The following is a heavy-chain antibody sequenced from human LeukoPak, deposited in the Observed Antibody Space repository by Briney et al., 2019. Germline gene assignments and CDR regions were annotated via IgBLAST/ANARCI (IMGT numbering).Heavy chain of an antibody. CDR1: GFTFSSYA. CDR3: AVVSAANFDY. Sequence: GGSLRLSCAASGFTFSSYAMHWVRQAPGKGLEWVAVISYDGSNKYYADSVKGRFTTSRDNSKNTLYLQMNSLRAEDTAVYYCAVVSAANFDYWGQGTLVTVSS. V-gene: IGHV3-30*04. J-gene: IGHJ4*02. D-gene: IGHD6-13*01. CDR2: ISYDGSNK.